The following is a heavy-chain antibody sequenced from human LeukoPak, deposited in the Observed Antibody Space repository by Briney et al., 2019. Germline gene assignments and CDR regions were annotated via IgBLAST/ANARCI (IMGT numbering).Heavy chain of an antibody. J-gene: IGHJ6*03. Sequence: SETLSLTCTVSGGSISSSSYYWGWIRQPPGKGLEWIGSIYYSGTTYYNPSLKSRVTISVDTSKNQFSLKLSSVTAADTAVYYCARVRNPDYYYYYMDVWGKGTTVTVSS. CDR1: GGSISSSSYY. CDR3: ARVRNPDYYYYYMDV. V-gene: IGHV4-39*07. CDR2: IYYSGTT.